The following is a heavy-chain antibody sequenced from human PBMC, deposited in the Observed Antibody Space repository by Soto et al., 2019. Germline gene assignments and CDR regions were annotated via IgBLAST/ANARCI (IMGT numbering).Heavy chain of an antibody. CDR3: ARDPYYGMDV. Sequence: SETLSLTCSVSGGSMNSGAYYWTWIRQHPGKGLEWIGYIHDSGSTNYNPSLKSRVTMSLDTSTNQFSLKLTSVTAADTAVYYCARDPYYGMDVWGQGTTVTVSS. CDR2: IHDSGST. J-gene: IGHJ6*02. V-gene: IGHV4-31*03. CDR1: GGSMNSGAYY.